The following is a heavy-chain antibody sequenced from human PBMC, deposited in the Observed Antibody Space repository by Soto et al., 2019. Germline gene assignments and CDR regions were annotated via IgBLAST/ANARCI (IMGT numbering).Heavy chain of an antibody. CDR1: GCTFTCFG. CDR2: TSASNGNT. Sequence: APASASCKASGCTFTCFGISRVRQAPGQGLEWMGWTSASNGNTNYAQKLQGRVTMTTTTFTITVNTEMTSLTADDTSANYLASASSRYGFDIWGQGTMVT. V-gene: IGHV1-18*04. CDR3: ASASSRYGFDI. J-gene: IGHJ3*02. D-gene: IGHD2-2*01.